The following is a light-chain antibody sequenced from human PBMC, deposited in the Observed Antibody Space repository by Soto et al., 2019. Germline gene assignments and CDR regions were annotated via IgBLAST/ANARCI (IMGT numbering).Light chain of an antibody. Sequence: EIVLTQSAATLSLSQGERATLSCRASQTVGGRYLAWFQQKPGQTPRLLIYGASTRAAGVPDRFSGSGSGTDFSLTINRLEPEDFAVYYCLQYVSSPWTFGQGTRWIS. CDR3: LQYVSSPWT. V-gene: IGKV3-20*01. CDR2: GAS. J-gene: IGKJ1*01. CDR1: QTVGGRY.